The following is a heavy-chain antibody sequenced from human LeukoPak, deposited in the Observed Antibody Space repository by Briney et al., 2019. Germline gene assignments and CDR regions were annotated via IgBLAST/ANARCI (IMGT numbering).Heavy chain of an antibody. CDR2: INPSGGST. Sequence: ASVKVSFKASGYTFTSYDINWVRQAPGQGLEWMGIINPSGGSTSYAQKFQGRVTMTRDTSTSTVYMELSSLRSEDTAVYYCARGEDSSSWYSRRSHVFAFDIWGQGTMVTVSS. CDR1: GYTFTSYD. CDR3: ARGEDSSSWYSRRSHVFAFDI. V-gene: IGHV1-46*01. J-gene: IGHJ3*02. D-gene: IGHD6-13*01.